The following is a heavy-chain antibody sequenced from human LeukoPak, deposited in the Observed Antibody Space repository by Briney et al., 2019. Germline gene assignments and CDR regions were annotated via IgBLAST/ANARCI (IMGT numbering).Heavy chain of an antibody. CDR1: GGSISSGGYS. J-gene: IGHJ5*02. D-gene: IGHD3-3*01. V-gene: IGHV4-30-2*01. Sequence: SQTLSLTCAVSGGSISSGGYSWSWIRQPPGKGLEWIGYIYHSGSTYYNPSLKSRVTITVDKSKNQFSQKLSSVTAADTAVYYWASSLRFLEWSKFDPWGQGTLVTVSS. CDR2: IYHSGST. CDR3: ASSLRFLEWSKFDP.